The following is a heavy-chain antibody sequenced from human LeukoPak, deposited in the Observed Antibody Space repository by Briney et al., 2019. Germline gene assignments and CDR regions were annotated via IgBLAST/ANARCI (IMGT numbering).Heavy chain of an antibody. CDR1: GFTFSRYT. V-gene: IGHV3-64*02. CDR2: ISSNGRST. Sequence: AGGSLRLSCAASGFTFSRYTMHWVRQAPGKRLEYFSAISSNGRSTYYADSVKGRFTLSRDNSQNTLYLQMGSLRIEDTAVYYCARELDGSGSFDYWGQGTLVTVSS. CDR3: ARELDGSGSFDY. J-gene: IGHJ4*02. D-gene: IGHD3-10*01.